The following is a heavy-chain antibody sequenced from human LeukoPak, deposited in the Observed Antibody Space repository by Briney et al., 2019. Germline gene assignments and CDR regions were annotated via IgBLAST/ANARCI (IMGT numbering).Heavy chain of an antibody. CDR1: GFTFSSYS. V-gene: IGHV3-48*01. CDR2: ISSSSSTI. J-gene: IGHJ4*02. CDR3: ARHDGGRPEDANDY. Sequence: GGSLRLSCAASGFTFSSYSMNWVRQAPGKGLEWVSYISSSSSTIYYADSVKGRFTISRDNAKNSLYLQMNSLRAEDTAVYYCARHDGGRPEDANDYWGQGTLVTVSS. D-gene: IGHD1-26*01.